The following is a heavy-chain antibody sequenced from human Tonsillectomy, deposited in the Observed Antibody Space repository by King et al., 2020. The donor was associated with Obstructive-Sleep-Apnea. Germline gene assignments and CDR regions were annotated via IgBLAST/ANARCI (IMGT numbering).Heavy chain of an antibody. V-gene: IGHV3-33*01. CDR1: GFTFSSYG. CDR3: ARDGGSSWWNAFDI. D-gene: IGHD6-13*01. J-gene: IGHJ3*02. CDR2: IWYDGSNK. Sequence: VQLVESGGGVVQPGRSLRLSCAASGFTFSSYGMHWVRQAQGKGLEWVAVIWYDGSNKYYADSVKGRFTISRDNSKNTLYLQMNSLRAEDTALYYCARDGGSSWWNAFDIWGQGTMVTVSS.